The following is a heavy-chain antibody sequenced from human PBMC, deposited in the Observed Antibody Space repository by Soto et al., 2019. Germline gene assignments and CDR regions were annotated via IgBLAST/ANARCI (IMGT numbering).Heavy chain of an antibody. J-gene: IGHJ4*02. CDR3: AKERTYSVASGFDY. Sequence: GGSLRLSCAASGFTFTTYGMHWVRRAPGKGLEWVAVISYDGSHAYYADSVKGRFTISRDNSKNTLYLQINSLRAEDTAVYYCAKERTYSVASGFDYWGRGTLVTGSS. CDR2: ISYDGSHA. V-gene: IGHV3-30*18. D-gene: IGHD1-26*01. CDR1: GFTFTTYG.